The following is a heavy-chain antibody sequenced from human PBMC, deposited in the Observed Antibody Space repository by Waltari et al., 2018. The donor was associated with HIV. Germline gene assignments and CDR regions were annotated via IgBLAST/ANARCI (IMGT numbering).Heavy chain of an antibody. D-gene: IGHD3-22*01. CDR1: GYTFTNYG. Sequence: QVHLVQSGAELRKPGASVTVSCKASGYTFTNYGITWVRQAPGHGLGWMGRISRYNGDTKYAQKVRGGVTMTTDTATSTAYLEMGSLRFDDTAVYYCARDHYYGSSGYYSDYWGQGTLVTVSS. CDR3: ARDHYYGSSGYYSDY. V-gene: IGHV1-18*01. CDR2: ISRYNGDT. J-gene: IGHJ4*02.